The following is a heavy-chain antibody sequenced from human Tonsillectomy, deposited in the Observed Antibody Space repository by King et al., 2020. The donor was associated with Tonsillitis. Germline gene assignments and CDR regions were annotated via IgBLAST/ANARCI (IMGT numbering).Heavy chain of an antibody. J-gene: IGHJ3*02. D-gene: IGHD5-18*01. CDR3: ARGDTENAFDI. CDR1: GFTFSSYE. Sequence: VQLVESGGGLVQPGGSLRLSCAASGFTFSSYEMHWVRHATRKGLEWASALGAAGDRYYPGSVNGRFPISRENAKNSLYLQMNSLRAGDTAVYYCARGDTENAFDIWGQGTMVTVSS. V-gene: IGHV3-13*01. CDR2: LGAAGDR.